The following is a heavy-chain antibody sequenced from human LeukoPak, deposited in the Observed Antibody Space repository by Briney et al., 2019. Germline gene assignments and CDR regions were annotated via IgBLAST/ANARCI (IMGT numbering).Heavy chain of an antibody. CDR3: ARRGSSKWYYFDY. J-gene: IGHJ4*02. D-gene: IGHD6-13*01. V-gene: IGHV5-51*01. CDR2: IYPGDSDT. Sequence: GGALEISFKGSGYSFSTYWIAWGRPMPGKGLGSMGIIYPGDSDTTYSPSFQGQVTISADKSINTAYLQWSSLKASDTAMYYCARRGSSKWYYFDYWGQGTLVTVSS. CDR1: GYSFSTYW.